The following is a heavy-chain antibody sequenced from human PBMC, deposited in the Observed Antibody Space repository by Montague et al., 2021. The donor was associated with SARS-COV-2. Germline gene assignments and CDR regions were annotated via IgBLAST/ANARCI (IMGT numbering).Heavy chain of an antibody. V-gene: IGHV4-59*08. J-gene: IGHJ5*02. D-gene: IGHD1-7*01. CDR3: ARNQGYHWNYPYNWFGP. CDR2: IHHSGST. CDR1: GGSINSFY. Sequence: SETLSLTCTVSGGSINSFYWSWVRQSPGKRMEWIGYIHHSGSTKYNPSLQSRVTMSLDTSRNQLSLKLSSVTAADTAVYYCARNQGYHWNYPYNWFGPWGQGTLVTVSS.